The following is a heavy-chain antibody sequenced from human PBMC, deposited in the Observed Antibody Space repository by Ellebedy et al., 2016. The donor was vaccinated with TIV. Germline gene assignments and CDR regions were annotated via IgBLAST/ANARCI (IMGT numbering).Heavy chain of an antibody. D-gene: IGHD5-24*01. CDR1: GAYISSTNW. V-gene: IGHV4-4*02. Sequence: SETLSLXXVVSGAYISSTNWWSWVRQPPGRGLECLGQIYHTGSTTYNPSLRSRVTISVDKSKNQFSLILSSVTAADTAVYYCARVGASDGNPLEPWGQGTLVTVSS. CDR3: ARVGASDGNPLEP. CDR2: IYHTGST. J-gene: IGHJ5*02.